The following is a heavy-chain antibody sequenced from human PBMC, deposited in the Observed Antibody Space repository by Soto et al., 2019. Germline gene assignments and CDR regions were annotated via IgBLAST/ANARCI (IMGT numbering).Heavy chain of an antibody. CDR3: ARAPIVVVTALPGVSDAFDI. Sequence: GGSLRLSCAASGFTFSSYAMHWVRQAPGKGLEWVAVISYDGSNKYYADSVKGRFTISRDNSKNTLYLQMSSLRAEDTAVYYCARAPIVVVTALPGVSDAFDIWGQGTMVTVSS. V-gene: IGHV3-30-3*01. CDR2: ISYDGSNK. CDR1: GFTFSSYA. D-gene: IGHD2-21*02. J-gene: IGHJ3*02.